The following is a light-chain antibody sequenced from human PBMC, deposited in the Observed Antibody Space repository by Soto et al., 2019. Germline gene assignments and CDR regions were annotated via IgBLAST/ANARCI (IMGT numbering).Light chain of an antibody. CDR2: DAS. Sequence: EIVLTQSPATLSLSPGERATLSCRASQSIDRYFAWYQQKPGQAPRLLIFDASTRATGIPARFSGSGSGTYFTLTIDSLEPEDFAVYYCQQRRDWPLTFGGGTRVDI. V-gene: IGKV3-11*01. CDR3: QQRRDWPLT. CDR1: QSIDRY. J-gene: IGKJ4*01.